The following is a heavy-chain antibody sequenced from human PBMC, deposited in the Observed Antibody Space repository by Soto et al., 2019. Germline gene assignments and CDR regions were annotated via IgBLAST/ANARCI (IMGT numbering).Heavy chain of an antibody. CDR2: IYHSGTT. J-gene: IGHJ1*01. V-gene: IGHV4-61*08. CDR1: GFSLSTSGMC. Sequence: SGPTLVNPTQTLTLTCTFSGFSLSTSGMCVSWIRQPPGKGLEWIGYIYHSGTTNYNPSLKSRVTISLDTSKNQFSLKLTSVTAADTAVYYCARSDYGDYRHQHWGQGTLVTVSS. D-gene: IGHD4-17*01. CDR3: ARSDYGDYRHQH.